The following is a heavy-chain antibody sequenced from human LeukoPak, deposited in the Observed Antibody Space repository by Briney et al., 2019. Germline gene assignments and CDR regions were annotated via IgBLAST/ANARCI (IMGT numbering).Heavy chain of an antibody. Sequence: GASVKVSCKASGYTFTSYYMHWVRQAPGQGLEWMGIINPSGGSTSYAQKFQGRVTMTRDTSTSTVYMELSSLRSEDTAVYYCARDSERPTRGYSYGSGSGWFDPWGQGTLVTVSS. V-gene: IGHV1-46*01. CDR2: INPSGGST. D-gene: IGHD5-18*01. CDR3: ARDSERPTRGYSYGSGSGWFDP. CDR1: GYTFTSYY. J-gene: IGHJ5*02.